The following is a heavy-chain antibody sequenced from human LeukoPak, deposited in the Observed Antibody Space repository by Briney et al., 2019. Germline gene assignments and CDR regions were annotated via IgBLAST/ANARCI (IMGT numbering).Heavy chain of an antibody. CDR2: IYYSGST. CDR3: ASYYGDYNLNYYYYYMDV. CDR1: GGSISSYY. D-gene: IGHD4-17*01. V-gene: IGHV4-59*01. Sequence: SETLSLTCTVSGGSISSYYWSWIRQPPGKGLEWIGYIYYSGSTNYNPSLKSRVTISVDTSKNQFSLKLSSVTAADTAVYYCASYYGDYNLNYYYYYMDVWGKGTTVTVSS. J-gene: IGHJ6*03.